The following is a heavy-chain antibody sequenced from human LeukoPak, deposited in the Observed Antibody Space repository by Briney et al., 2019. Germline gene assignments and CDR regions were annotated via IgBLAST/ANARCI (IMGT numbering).Heavy chain of an antibody. CDR1: GYSFTSYW. CDR3: ARRSTGYSSGWYLTFFDY. CDR2: IYPGDSDT. D-gene: IGHD6-19*01. V-gene: IGHV5-51*01. J-gene: IGHJ4*02. Sequence: GESLKISCKGSGYSFTSYWIGWVRQMPGKCLEWMGIIYPGDSDTRYSPSFQGQVTISADKSISTAYLQWSSLKASDTAMYYCARRSTGYSSGWYLTFFDYWGQGTLVTVSS.